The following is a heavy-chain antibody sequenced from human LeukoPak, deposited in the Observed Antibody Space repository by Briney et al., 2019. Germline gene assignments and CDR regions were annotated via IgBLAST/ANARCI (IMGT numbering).Heavy chain of an antibody. CDR3: ARGLEGTYYYDSSGSIFDY. D-gene: IGHD3-22*01. Sequence: RSLRLSCAASGFTFSSYAMHWVRQAPGKGLEWVAVISYDGSNKYHADSVKGRFTISRDDSKNTLYLQMNSLRAEDTAVYYCARGLEGTYYYDSSGSIFDYWGQGTLVTVSS. CDR1: GFTFSSYA. J-gene: IGHJ4*02. CDR2: ISYDGSNK. V-gene: IGHV3-30*04.